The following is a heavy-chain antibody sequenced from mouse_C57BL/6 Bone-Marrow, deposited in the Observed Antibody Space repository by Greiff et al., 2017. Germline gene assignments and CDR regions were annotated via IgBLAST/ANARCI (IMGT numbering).Heavy chain of an antibody. CDR2: IDPANGNT. Sequence: VQLQQSVAELVRPGASVKLSCTASGFNINNTYMHWVKQRPEQGLEWIGRIDPANGNTKYAPKFPGKATITADTSSHTAFLQLSSLTSEDTAIYDCGRSYGSSRGVDYWGKGTTLTVAS. D-gene: IGHD1-1*01. CDR1: GFNINNTY. J-gene: IGHJ2*01. V-gene: IGHV14-3*01. CDR3: GRSYGSSRGVDY.